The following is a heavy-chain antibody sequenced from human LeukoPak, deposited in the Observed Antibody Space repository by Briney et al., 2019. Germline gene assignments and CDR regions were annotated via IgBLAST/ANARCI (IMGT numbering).Heavy chain of an antibody. CDR1: EYTFTDFY. CDR2: ISPNSDGT. Sequence: GASVKVSCKASEYTFTDFYIHWVRQAPGQGLEWMGWISPNSDGTNYAQNFQGRVTMTRDTSISTAYMELSSLRSDDTAVYYCARRTYSSSSSIFDYWGQGTLVTVSS. D-gene: IGHD6-6*01. V-gene: IGHV1-2*02. CDR3: ARRTYSSSSSIFDY. J-gene: IGHJ4*02.